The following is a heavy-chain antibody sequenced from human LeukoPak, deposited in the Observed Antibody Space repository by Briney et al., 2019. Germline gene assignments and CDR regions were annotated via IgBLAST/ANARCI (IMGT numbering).Heavy chain of an antibody. CDR1: GYIFTNFG. CDR2: ISGYNGNT. Sequence: ASVKVSCKASGYIFTNFGISWVRQARGQGLEWMRWISGYNGNTKYVQKFQGRVTMTRDMATSTDYMEVSSLRSEDTAVYYCARDNSLGDSAWWFDPWGQGTLVTVSS. D-gene: IGHD5-12*01. CDR3: ARDNSLGDSAWWFDP. J-gene: IGHJ5*02. V-gene: IGHV1-18*01.